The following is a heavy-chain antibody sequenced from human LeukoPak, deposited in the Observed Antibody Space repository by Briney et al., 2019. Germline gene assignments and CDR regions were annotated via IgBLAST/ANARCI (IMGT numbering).Heavy chain of an antibody. CDR2: IHYSGTT. Sequence: SETLSLTCTVSGGSISPYYWSWIRQPPGKGLEWIAWIHYSGTTNYNPSLKSRVTISVDTSKSQFSLRLSSVTAADTAVYYCAKDSNWYPKGGDFDYWGQGTLVTVSS. J-gene: IGHJ4*02. V-gene: IGHV4-59*12. D-gene: IGHD1-20*01. CDR3: AKDSNWYPKGGDFDY. CDR1: GGSISPYY.